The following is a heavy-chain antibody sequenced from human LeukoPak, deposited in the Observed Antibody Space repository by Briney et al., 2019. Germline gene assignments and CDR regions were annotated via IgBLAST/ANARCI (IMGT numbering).Heavy chain of an antibody. CDR3: ARAKGLYYDFWSGYYDY. D-gene: IGHD3-3*01. J-gene: IGHJ4*02. V-gene: IGHV4-59*01. CDR1: GGSISSYY. CDR2: IYYSGST. Sequence: SETLSLTCTVSGGSISSYYWSWIRQPPGKGLEWIGYIYYSGSTNYNPSLKSRVTISVDTSKNQFSLKLSSVTAADTAVYYCARAKGLYYDFWSGYYDYWGQGTLVTVSS.